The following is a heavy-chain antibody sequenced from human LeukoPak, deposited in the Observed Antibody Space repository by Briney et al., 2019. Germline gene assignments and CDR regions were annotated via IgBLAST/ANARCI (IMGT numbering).Heavy chain of an antibody. CDR2: ISYDGSNK. D-gene: IGHD3-22*01. V-gene: IGHV3-30-3*01. J-gene: IGHJ4*02. CDR3: ARGPRTYYYDSSGYWTFDY. Sequence: GGSLRLSCAASGFTFSSYNMNWVRQAPGKGLEWVAVISYDGSNKYYADSVKGRFTISRDNSKNTLYLQMNSLRAEDTAVYYCARGPRTYYYDSSGYWTFDYWGQGTLVTVSS. CDR1: GFTFSSYN.